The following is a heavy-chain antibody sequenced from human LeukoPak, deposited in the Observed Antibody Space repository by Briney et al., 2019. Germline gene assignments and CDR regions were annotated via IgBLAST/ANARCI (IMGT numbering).Heavy chain of an antibody. CDR1: GFTFSSYG. D-gene: IGHD4-23*01. CDR3: AKDFGNSFDY. J-gene: IGHJ4*02. Sequence: PGGSVRLSCAASGFTFSSYGMHWVRQAPGKGLEWVAFIRYDGSNKYYADSVKGRFTISRDNSKNTLYLQMNSLRAEDTAVYYCAKDFGNSFDYWGQGTLVTVSS. CDR2: IRYDGSNK. V-gene: IGHV3-30*02.